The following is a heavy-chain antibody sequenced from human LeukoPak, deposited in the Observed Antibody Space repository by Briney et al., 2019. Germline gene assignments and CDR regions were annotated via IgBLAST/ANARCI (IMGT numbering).Heavy chain of an antibody. V-gene: IGHV3-15*01. J-gene: IGHJ4*02. CDR2: IKRIIDGGTT. D-gene: IGHD4-17*01. Sequence: GESLRLSCAASGFTFSSYAMSWVRQAPGKGLEWVGRIKRIIDGGTTDYAAPVKGRFTVSRDDSINTLYLQMSSLKTEDTAVYYCAAQGGSGDLRYWGQGTLVTVSS. CDR1: GFTFSSYA. CDR3: AAQGGSGDLRY.